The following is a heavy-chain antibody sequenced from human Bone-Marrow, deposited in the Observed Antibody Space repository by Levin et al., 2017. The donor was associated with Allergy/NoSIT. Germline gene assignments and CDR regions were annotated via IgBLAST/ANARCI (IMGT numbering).Heavy chain of an antibody. Sequence: GESLKISCTAFGFTFGDYAMSWFRQAPGKGLEWVGFIRSKAYGGTTEYAASVKGRFTISRDDSKSIVYLQMNSLKTEDTAVYYCTRGSGSYYGRRHSNLVFDYWGQGTLVTVSS. CDR1: GFTFGDYA. V-gene: IGHV3-49*03. CDR3: TRGSGSYYGRRHSNLVFDY. CDR2: IRSKAYGGTT. D-gene: IGHD3-10*01. J-gene: IGHJ4*02.